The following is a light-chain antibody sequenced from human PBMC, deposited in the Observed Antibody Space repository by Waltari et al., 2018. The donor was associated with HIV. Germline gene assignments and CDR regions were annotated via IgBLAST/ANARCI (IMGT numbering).Light chain of an antibody. J-gene: IGKJ4*01. Sequence: EIVLTPSPPTLSVSPGERAILSCRASQSVSRHLAWYQQKSGQAPRLLIYEISTRAAGTPGRFNGSGSGTDFTLTITDVEPADVAVYYCQQRGTWPQVTFGGGTRVEI. CDR3: QQRGTWPQVT. V-gene: IGKV3-11*01. CDR1: QSVSRH. CDR2: EIS.